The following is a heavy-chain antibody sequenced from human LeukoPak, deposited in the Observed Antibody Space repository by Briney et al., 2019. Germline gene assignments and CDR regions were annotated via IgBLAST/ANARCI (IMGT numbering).Heavy chain of an antibody. V-gene: IGHV3-15*01. Sequence: GRSLRLSCAASGFTFSNAWMSWVRQAPGKGLEWVGRIKSKTDGGTTDYAAPVKGRFTISRDDSKNTLYLQMNSLKTEDTAVYYCRGLRLGELSPIDYWGQGTLVTVSS. CDR2: IKSKTDGGTT. J-gene: IGHJ4*02. CDR1: GFTFSNAW. D-gene: IGHD3-16*02. CDR3: RGLRLGELSPIDY.